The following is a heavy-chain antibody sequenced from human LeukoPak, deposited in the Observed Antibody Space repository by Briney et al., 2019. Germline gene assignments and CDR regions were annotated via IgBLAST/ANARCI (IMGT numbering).Heavy chain of an antibody. CDR3: AKDGPDYDILTGYYYPYY. D-gene: IGHD3-9*01. J-gene: IGHJ4*02. Sequence: GGSLRLSCAASGFTFSSYGMHWVRQAPGKGLEWVAVISYDGSNKYYADSVKGRSTISRDNSKNTLYLQMNSLRAEDTAVYYCAKDGPDYDILTGYYYPYYWGQGTLVTVSS. CDR2: ISYDGSNK. V-gene: IGHV3-30*18. CDR1: GFTFSSYG.